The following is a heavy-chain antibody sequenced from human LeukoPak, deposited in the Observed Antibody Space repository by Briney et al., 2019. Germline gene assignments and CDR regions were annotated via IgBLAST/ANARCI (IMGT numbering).Heavy chain of an antibody. J-gene: IGHJ6*04. CDR2: ILYDGSK. D-gene: IGHD3-10*02. V-gene: IGHV3-30*18. Sequence: PGGSLRLSCAASGFTFSSYGMHWVRQAPGKGLEWVAVILYDGSKYYADSVKGRFTISRDNAKNSLYLQMNSLRAEDTAVYYCAELGITMIGGVWGKGTTVTISS. CDR1: GFTFSSYG. CDR3: AELGITMIGGV.